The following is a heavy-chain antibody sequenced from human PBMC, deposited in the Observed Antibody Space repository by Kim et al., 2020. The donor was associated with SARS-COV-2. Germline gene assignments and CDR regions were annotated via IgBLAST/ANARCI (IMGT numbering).Heavy chain of an antibody. CDR3: ARVVSVAGGGTWFDP. CDR1: GYSFTSYW. CDR2: IYPGDSDT. D-gene: IGHD6-19*01. J-gene: IGHJ5*02. Sequence: GESLKISCKGSGYSFTSYWIGWVRQMPGKGLEWMGIIYPGDSDTRYSPSFQGQVTISADKSISTAYLQWSSLKASDTAMYYCARVVSVAGGGTWFDPWGQGTLVTVSS. V-gene: IGHV5-51*01.